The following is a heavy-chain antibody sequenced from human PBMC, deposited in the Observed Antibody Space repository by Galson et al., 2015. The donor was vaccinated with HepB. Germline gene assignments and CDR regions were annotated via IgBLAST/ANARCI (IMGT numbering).Heavy chain of an antibody. CDR3: AKGDSSGYPPDY. Sequence: SLRLSCAASGFTFSSYGMHWVRQAPGKGLEWVAVISYDGSNKYYADSVKGRFTISRDNSKNTLYLQMNSLRAEDTAVYYCAKGDSSGYPPDYWGQATLVTVSS. V-gene: IGHV3-30*18. CDR2: ISYDGSNK. CDR1: GFTFSSYG. D-gene: IGHD3-22*01. J-gene: IGHJ4*02.